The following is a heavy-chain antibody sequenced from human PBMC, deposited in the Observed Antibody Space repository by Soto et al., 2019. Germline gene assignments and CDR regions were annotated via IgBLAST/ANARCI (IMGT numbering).Heavy chain of an antibody. CDR2: ISSSSDDI. J-gene: IGHJ4*02. Sequence: GGSLRLSCVGSGFSFSDYSMNWVRQAPGKGLQWIPYISSSSDDIHYADSVKGRFTVSRGNAKNAPFLQMNSLRDDDTAIYYCARLPKGSLVTAWGQGTQVTVSS. CDR3: ARLPKGSLVTA. D-gene: IGHD2-21*02. CDR1: GFSFSDYS. V-gene: IGHV3-48*02.